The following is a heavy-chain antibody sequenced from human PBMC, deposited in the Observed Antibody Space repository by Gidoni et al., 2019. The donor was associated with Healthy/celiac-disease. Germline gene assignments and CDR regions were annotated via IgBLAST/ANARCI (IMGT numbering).Heavy chain of an antibody. J-gene: IGHJ2*01. CDR2: IYYSGST. CDR1: GGSISSSSYY. Sequence: QLQLQESGPGLVKPSETLSLTCTVSGGSISSSSYYWGWIRQPPGKGLEWIGSIYYSGSTYYNPSLKSRVTISVDTSKNQFSLKLSSVTAADTAVYYCARATGERGYFDLWGRGTLVTVSS. V-gene: IGHV4-39*07. CDR3: ARATGERGYFDL. D-gene: IGHD7-27*01.